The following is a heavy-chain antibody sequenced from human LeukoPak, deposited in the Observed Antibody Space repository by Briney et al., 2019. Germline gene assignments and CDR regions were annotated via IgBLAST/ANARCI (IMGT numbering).Heavy chain of an antibody. CDR3: ARDRPTGATDAFDI. V-gene: IGHV4-4*07. CDR1: GGSFSGYY. Sequence: SETLSLTCAVYGGSFSGYYWSWIRQPAGKGLEWIGRIYTSGSTNYNPSLKSRVTMSVDTSKNQFSLKLSSVTAADTAVYYCARDRPTGATDAFDIWGQGTMVTVSS. J-gene: IGHJ3*02. CDR2: IYTSGST. D-gene: IGHD1-26*01.